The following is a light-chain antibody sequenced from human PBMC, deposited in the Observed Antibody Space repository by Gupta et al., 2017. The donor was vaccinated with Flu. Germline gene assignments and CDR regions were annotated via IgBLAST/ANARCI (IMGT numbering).Light chain of an antibody. J-gene: IGLJ3*02. CDR1: SSNIGSND. CDR2: GSD. Sequence: QSMLTQPPSASGTPGQRVTISCSGSSSNIGSNDVNWFQQFPGTAPKLLIYGSDQWPSGVPDRFSGSKSGTSAALAISGLQSDGEADYYCAAWDDSLNGWVFGRGTKLTVL. V-gene: IGLV1-44*01. CDR3: AAWDDSLNGWV.